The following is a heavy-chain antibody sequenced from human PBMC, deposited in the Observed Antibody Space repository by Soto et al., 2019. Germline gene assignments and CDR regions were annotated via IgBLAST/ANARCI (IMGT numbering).Heavy chain of an antibody. Sequence: QVQLVQSGAEVKKPGSSVKVSCKASADTFTGYTVTWVRQAPVQGLEWVGRVIPILGASNFAQKFQGRVTISADKSTDTAYMVLTGLTSEDTAVYYCARSRGSYYSNFDSWGQGTLVTVSS. CDR3: ARSRGSYYSNFDS. CDR2: VIPILGAS. CDR1: ADTFTGYT. D-gene: IGHD3-10*01. V-gene: IGHV1-69*08. J-gene: IGHJ4*02.